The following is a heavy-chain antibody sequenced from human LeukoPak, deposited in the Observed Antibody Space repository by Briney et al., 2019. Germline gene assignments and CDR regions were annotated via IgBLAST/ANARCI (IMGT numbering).Heavy chain of an antibody. CDR2: ISSSGSIT. D-gene: IGHD3-10*01. CDR3: ARTGGAGSPSDT. Sequence: GGSLRLSCAASGCIFSDYYMTWIRQAPGKGLEWVSYISSSGSITYYADSVKGRFTISRDNAKNSLYLEMNSLRDDDTAVYFCARTGGAGSPSDTWGQGTLVTVSS. J-gene: IGHJ5*02. CDR1: GCIFSDYY. V-gene: IGHV3-11*01.